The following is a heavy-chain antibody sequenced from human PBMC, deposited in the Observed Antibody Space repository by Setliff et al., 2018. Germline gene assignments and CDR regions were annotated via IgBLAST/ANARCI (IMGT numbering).Heavy chain of an antibody. CDR2: ISAYNGNT. V-gene: IGHV1-18*01. Sequence: ASVKVSCKASGYTFTSYAMHWVRQAPGQRLEWMGWISAYNGNTNYAQKLQGRVTMTTDTSTSTAYMELARLTSDDTAVYYCARDVVVGITPRLSFHFWGQGTLVTVSS. D-gene: IGHD2-21*01. J-gene: IGHJ4*02. CDR1: GYTFTSYA. CDR3: ARDVVVGITPRLSFHF.